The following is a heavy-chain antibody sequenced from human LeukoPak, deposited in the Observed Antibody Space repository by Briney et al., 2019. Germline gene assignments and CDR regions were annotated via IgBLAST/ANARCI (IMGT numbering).Heavy chain of an antibody. CDR3: ARGDTVTTFLFDY. J-gene: IGHJ4*02. CDR1: GFTVSSNY. CDR2: IYSGGST. Sequence: AGGSLRLSCAASGFTVSSNYMSWVRQAPGKGLEWVSVIYSGGSTYYADSVRGRFTISRDNSKNTLYLQMNSLRAEDTAVYYCARGDTVTTFLFDYWGQGTLVTVSS. V-gene: IGHV3-53*01. D-gene: IGHD4-17*01.